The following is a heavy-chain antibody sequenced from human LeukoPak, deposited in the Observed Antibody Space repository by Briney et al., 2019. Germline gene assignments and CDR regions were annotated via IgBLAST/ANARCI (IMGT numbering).Heavy chain of an antibody. D-gene: IGHD2-15*01. V-gene: IGHV3-23*01. J-gene: IGHJ4*02. CDR3: VKDGRTSAPC. Sequence: PGGSLRLSCAVSGITLSNYAMSWVRQAPGKGLEWVSGITASGGGPSSADSVKGRFTISRDNSKNMVYLQMNSLRDDDTAVYYCVKDGRTSAPCWGQGTLVTVSS. CDR1: GITLSNYA. CDR2: ITASGGGP.